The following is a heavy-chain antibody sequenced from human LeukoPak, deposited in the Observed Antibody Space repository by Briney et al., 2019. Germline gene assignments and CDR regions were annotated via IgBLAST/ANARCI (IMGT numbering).Heavy chain of an antibody. CDR2: IYYSGST. J-gene: IGHJ3*02. D-gene: IGHD6-13*01. CDR1: GGSISSSSYY. V-gene: IGHV4-39*07. CDR3: ARAAKGYIAAAGTLAFDI. Sequence: PSETLSLTCTVSGGSISSSSYYWGWIRQPPGKGLEWIGSIYYSGSTYYNPSLKSRVTISVDTSKNQFSLKLSSVAAADTAVYYCARAAKGYIAAAGTLAFDIWGQGTMVTVSS.